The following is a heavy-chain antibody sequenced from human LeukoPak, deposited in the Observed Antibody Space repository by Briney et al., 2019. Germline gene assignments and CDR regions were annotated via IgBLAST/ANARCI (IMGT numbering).Heavy chain of an antibody. D-gene: IGHD3-16*01. CDR3: ARGGGLDV. J-gene: IGHJ6*02. Sequence: GGSLRLSCAASGFTFSSYWMNWARQAPGKGLEWVASINHNGNVNYYVDSVKGRFTISRDNAKNSLYLQMSNLRAEDTAVYFCARGGGLDVWGQGASVTVSS. CDR1: GFTFSSYW. V-gene: IGHV3-7*03. CDR2: INHNGNVN.